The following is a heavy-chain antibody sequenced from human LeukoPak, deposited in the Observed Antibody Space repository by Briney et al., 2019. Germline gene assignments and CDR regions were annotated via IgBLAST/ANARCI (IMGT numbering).Heavy chain of an antibody. Sequence: ASVKVSCKASGGTFRNYAISWVRQAPEQGLEWMGGIIPIFGTANYAQKFQGRVTITADESTSTAYMELSSLRSEDTAVYYCARGWDSSGQIPFFYWGQGTLVTVSS. V-gene: IGHV1-69*01. J-gene: IGHJ4*02. D-gene: IGHD3-22*01. CDR2: IIPIFGTA. CDR1: GGTFRNYA. CDR3: ARGWDSSGQIPFFY.